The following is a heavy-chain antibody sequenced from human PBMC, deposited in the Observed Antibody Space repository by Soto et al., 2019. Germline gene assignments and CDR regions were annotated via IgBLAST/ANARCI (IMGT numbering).Heavy chain of an antibody. CDR1: GDSISDVNYY. Sequence: SETLSLTCTVSGDSISDVNYYWSWIRQSPDKGLEWIGHIYDGGSTYSNPSLKSRVTVSIDTSKNQFSLQLSSMSAADTAVYYCAKDRLGDPSPIDYWGQGTLVTVSS. CDR2: IYDGGST. J-gene: IGHJ4*02. CDR3: AKDRLGDPSPIDY. D-gene: IGHD3-10*01. V-gene: IGHV4-30-4*01.